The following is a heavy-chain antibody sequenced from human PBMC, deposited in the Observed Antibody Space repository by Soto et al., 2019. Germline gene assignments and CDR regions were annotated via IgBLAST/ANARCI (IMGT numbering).Heavy chain of an antibody. Sequence: PWGSLRLSCAVSGFSFFSYWISCFRHSPCKWLEWLASIKDDGSERYYLDSVKGRFTISRDNAKDSLSLQMNSLRGEDTAFYYCARDVGPVTIFGEALSGYFDFWGQGTLVTVSS. CDR1: GFSFFSYW. V-gene: IGHV3-7*03. CDR3: ARDVGPVTIFGEALSGYFDF. D-gene: IGHD3-3*01. CDR2: IKDDGSER. J-gene: IGHJ4*02.